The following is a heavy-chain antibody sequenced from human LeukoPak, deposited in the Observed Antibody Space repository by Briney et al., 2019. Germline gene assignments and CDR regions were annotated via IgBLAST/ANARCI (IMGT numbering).Heavy chain of an antibody. CDR1: GFTFSSYW. V-gene: IGHV3-74*01. D-gene: IGHD6-13*01. CDR3: ASDEEQQLLDY. J-gene: IGHJ4*02. CDR2: INSDGSST. Sequence: PGGSLRLSCAASGFTFSSYWMHWVRQAPGKGLVWVSRINSDGSSTSYADSVKGRFTISRDNAKNTLYLQMNSLRAEDTAVYYCASDEEQQLLDYWGQGTLVTVSS.